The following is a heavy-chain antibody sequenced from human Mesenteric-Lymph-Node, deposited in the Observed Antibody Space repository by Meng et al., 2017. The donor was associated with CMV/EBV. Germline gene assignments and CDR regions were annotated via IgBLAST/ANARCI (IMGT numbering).Heavy chain of an antibody. CDR2: ISWSSGNL. CDR1: GFTFDDYA. D-gene: IGHD1-1*01. V-gene: IGHV3-9*01. J-gene: IGHJ4*02. CDR3: AKDAGGRDWNHSDY. Sequence: SLKISCAASGFTFDDYAMYWVRQAPGKGLEWVSRISWSSGNLGYADSVKGRFTISRDNAKNSLSLQMNSLRAEDTAVYYCAKDAGGRDWNHSDYWGQGTLVTVSS.